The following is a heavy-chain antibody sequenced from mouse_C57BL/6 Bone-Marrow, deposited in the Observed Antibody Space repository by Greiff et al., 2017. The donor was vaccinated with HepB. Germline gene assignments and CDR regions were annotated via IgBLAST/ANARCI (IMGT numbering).Heavy chain of an antibody. CDR3: ASPDGSYDY. V-gene: IGHV5-6*01. Sequence: EVQLVESGGGLVQPGGSLKLSCAASGFTFSSYGMSWVRQTPDKRLEWVATISSGGSYTYYPDSVKGRFTISRDNAKNTLYLQMSSLKSEDTAMYYCASPDGSYDYWGQGTTLTVSS. D-gene: IGHD2-3*01. CDR2: ISSGGSYT. CDR1: GFTFSSYG. J-gene: IGHJ2*01.